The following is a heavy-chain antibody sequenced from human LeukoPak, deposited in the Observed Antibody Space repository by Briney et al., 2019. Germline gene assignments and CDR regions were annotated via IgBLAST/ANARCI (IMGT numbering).Heavy chain of an antibody. CDR2: IYHSGST. D-gene: IGHD5-24*01. CDR1: GDSIRSYY. J-gene: IGHJ4*02. V-gene: IGHV4-59*01. Sequence: KTSETLSLTCTVSGDSIRSYYWSWIRQPPGKGLEWIGHIYHSGSTNYNPSLKSRVTISVDTSKNQFSLKLTSVTAADTAVYYCARENGYNYDYWGQGTLVTVSS. CDR3: ARENGYNYDY.